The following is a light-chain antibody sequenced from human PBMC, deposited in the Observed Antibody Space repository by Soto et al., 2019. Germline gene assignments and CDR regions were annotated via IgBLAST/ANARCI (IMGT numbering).Light chain of an antibody. V-gene: IGLV2-14*03. CDR1: NSDVGAYKP. CDR3: SSSTTRGTRV. Sequence: QSARNQPASVSGSPGQSITISCTGTNSDVGAYKPVSWYQHHPGKAPKLMIYDVSYRPSGVSNRFSGSQSGNTASLTISGLQPEDESDYYCSSSTTRGTRVFGTGT. CDR2: DVS. J-gene: IGLJ1*01.